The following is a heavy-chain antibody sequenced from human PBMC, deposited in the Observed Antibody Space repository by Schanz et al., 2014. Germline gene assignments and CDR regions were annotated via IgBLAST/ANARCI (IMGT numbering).Heavy chain of an antibody. Sequence: EVQLLESGGGLVQPGGSLRLSCVASGFTFRGYAMSWVRQAPGRGLEWVSTIGTSGGTNYAESVKGRFTISRDNSKNTLYLQMNSLRAEDTAVYFCAKIERNEDWGQGTLVTVSS. J-gene: IGHJ4*02. CDR2: IGTSGGT. CDR1: GFTFRGYA. V-gene: IGHV3-23*01. CDR3: AKIERNED. D-gene: IGHD1-1*01.